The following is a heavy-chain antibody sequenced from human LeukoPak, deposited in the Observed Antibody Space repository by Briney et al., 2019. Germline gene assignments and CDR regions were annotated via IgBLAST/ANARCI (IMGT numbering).Heavy chain of an antibody. D-gene: IGHD2-15*01. CDR2: INPSDIST. CDR1: GYTFTSYY. V-gene: IGHV1-46*01. Sequence: ASVKVSCXASGYTFTSYYIHWVRQAPGQGLGWMGAINPSDISTTYAQKFQGRVTMTRDTHTSTVYMQLTSLRSEDTAVYYCGRVNSGGYRLDYWGQGTLVTVSS. J-gene: IGHJ4*02. CDR3: GRVNSGGYRLDY.